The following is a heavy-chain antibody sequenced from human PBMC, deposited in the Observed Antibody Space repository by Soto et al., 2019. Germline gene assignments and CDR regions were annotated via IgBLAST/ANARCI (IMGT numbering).Heavy chain of an antibody. CDR3: ARSFYYGSGSAHNDLGY. V-gene: IGHV4-4*07. CDR2: IYSTGST. D-gene: IGHD3-10*01. J-gene: IGHJ4*02. CDR1: GGSISGYY. Sequence: QVQLQESGPGLVKPSETLSLTCTISGGSISGYYWNWIRQPAGKGLEWIGRIYSTGSTKFNPSLKSRVTMSVDTSKNQFSLKLTSVTAADTALYYCARSFYYGSGSAHNDLGYWGQGTLDTVSS.